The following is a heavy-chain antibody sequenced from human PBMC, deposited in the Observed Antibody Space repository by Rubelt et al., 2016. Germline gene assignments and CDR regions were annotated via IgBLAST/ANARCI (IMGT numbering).Heavy chain of an antibody. CDR1: GDTFTDYY. V-gene: IGHV1-2*02. Sequence: QVQMVQSGAEVKKPGASVKVSCKASGDTFTDYYIHWVRQAPGQGLEWMGWINPKSGAAHYVQGFRGRVTMTMDTSIRTAVMERNRLTSDDTAVYYCARDRPSDCWGQGTLVTVSS. J-gene: IGHJ4*02. CDR2: INPKSGAA. CDR3: ARDRPSDC.